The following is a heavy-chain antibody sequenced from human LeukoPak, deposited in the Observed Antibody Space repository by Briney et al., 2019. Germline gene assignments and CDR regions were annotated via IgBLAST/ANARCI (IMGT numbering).Heavy chain of an antibody. J-gene: IGHJ3*02. D-gene: IGHD1-14*01. Sequence: SETLSLTCTVSGGSINIYYWSWIRQPPGKGLEWIGDIYYTGGETNYNPSLKSRLTISVDTSKNQFSLMLTSVTAADTAVYYCARQPGGTAAFDIWAQGTMVTVSS. CDR2: IYYTGGET. CDR3: ARQPGGTAAFDI. V-gene: IGHV4-59*08. CDR1: GGSINIYY.